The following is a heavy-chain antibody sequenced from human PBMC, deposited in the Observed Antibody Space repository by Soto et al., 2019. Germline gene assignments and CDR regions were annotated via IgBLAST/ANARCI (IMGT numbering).Heavy chain of an antibody. CDR1: GGSISSGGYY. V-gene: IGHV4-31*03. Sequence: QVQLQESGPGLVKPSQTLSLTCTGSGGSISSGGYYWSWIRQHPGKGLACIGYIYYSGSTYYNPSLKSRVTISVDTSKNQFSLKLSSVTAADTAVYYCARDIGSSWYPSYYYYYGMDVWGQGTKVTVSS. J-gene: IGHJ6*02. D-gene: IGHD6-13*01. CDR2: IYYSGST. CDR3: ARDIGSSWYPSYYYYYGMDV.